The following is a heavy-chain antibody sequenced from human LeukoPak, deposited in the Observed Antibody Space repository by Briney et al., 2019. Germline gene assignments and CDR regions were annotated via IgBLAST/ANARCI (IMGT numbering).Heavy chain of an antibody. J-gene: IGHJ4*02. CDR3: ARGDGGGVFDY. CDR1: GGSFSGYY. CDR2: INHSGDT. V-gene: IGHV4-34*01. D-gene: IGHD4-23*01. Sequence: SETLSLTCAVYGGSFSGYYWSWIRQPPGQGLEWSGEINHSGDTNYNPSLKSRVTISVDTSKNQFSLKLRSVTAADTAVYYCARGDGGGVFDYWGQGTLVTVSS.